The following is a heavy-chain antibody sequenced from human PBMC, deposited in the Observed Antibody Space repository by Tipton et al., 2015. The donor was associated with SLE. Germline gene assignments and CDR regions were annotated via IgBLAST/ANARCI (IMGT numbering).Heavy chain of an antibody. D-gene: IGHD1-1*01. CDR2: IYPGDSHT. CDR3: ARLELPWTYWYFDL. Sequence: YWSWIRQPPGKGLEWMGIIYPGDSHTRYSPSFQGQVTISADKSITTAYLQWSSLKASDTAMYYCARLELPWTYWYFDLWGRGTLVTVSS. CDR1: YW. V-gene: IGHV5-51*01. J-gene: IGHJ2*01.